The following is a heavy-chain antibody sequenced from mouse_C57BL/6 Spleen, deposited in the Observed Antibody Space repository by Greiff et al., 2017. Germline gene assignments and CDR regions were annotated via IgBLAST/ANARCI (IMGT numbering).Heavy chain of an antibody. CDR3: ASTRRHYYAMDY. Sequence: EVKLVESGGGLVQPGGSLSLSCAASGFTFTDYYMSWVRQPPGKALEWLGFIRNKANGYTTEDSASVQGRFTISRDNSQSLLYLQMNALSAEDSATYYCASTRRHYYAMDYWGQGTSVTVSS. CDR1: GFTFTDYY. V-gene: IGHV7-3*01. CDR2: IRNKANGYTT. J-gene: IGHJ4*01.